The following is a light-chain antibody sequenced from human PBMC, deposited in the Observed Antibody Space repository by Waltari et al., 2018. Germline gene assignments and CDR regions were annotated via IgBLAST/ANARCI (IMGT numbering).Light chain of an antibody. V-gene: IGKV3-15*01. CDR2: GAS. J-gene: IGKJ1*01. CDR1: QSISSN. CDR3: QQHDKWPPGP. Sequence: EIVMTQSPATLSVSPGERATLSCRASQSISSNLAWYQQKPGQAPSLLIYGASTRATDIPARFSGSGSGTEFTLTINNMQSEDVAVYYCQQHDKWPPGPFGQGTKVELK.